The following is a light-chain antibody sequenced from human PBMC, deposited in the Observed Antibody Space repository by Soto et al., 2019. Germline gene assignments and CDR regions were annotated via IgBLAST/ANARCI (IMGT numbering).Light chain of an antibody. J-gene: IGKJ2*01. CDR3: QHYDVYPYT. CDR1: QSVSNW. Sequence: DIQMTQSPSTLSASVGDRVTITCRASQSVSNWLAWYQQKPGKVPKLLIFQASTLETGVPSRFSGSGSVTEFTLSISSLQPDDFATYYCQHYDVYPYTFGQGTKLEIK. V-gene: IGKV1-5*03. CDR2: QAS.